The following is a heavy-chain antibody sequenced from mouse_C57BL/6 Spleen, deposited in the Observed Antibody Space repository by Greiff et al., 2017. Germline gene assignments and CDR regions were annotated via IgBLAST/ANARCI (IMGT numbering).Heavy chain of an antibody. CDR2: IWWDDDK. J-gene: IGHJ1*03. CDR3: ARTSTVVVSYWYFDV. CDR1: GFSLSTFGMG. Sequence: VKLVESGPGILQPSQTLSLTCSFSGFSLSTFGMGVGWIRQPSGKGLEWLAHIWWDDDKYYNPALKSRLTISKDTSKNQVFLKIANVDTADTATYYCARTSTVVVSYWYFDVWGTGTTVTVSS. V-gene: IGHV8-8*01. D-gene: IGHD1-1*01.